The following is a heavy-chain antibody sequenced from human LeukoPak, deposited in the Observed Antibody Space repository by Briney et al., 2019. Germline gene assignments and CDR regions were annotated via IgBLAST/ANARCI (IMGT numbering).Heavy chain of an antibody. J-gene: IGHJ3*02. CDR1: GYTLTELS. V-gene: IGHV1-24*01. CDR2: FDPEDGET. CDR3: ARDELPHSRYSSSSSDAFDI. D-gene: IGHD6-6*01. Sequence: ASVKVSCKVSGYTLTELSMHWVRQAPGKGLEWLGGFDPEDGETIYAQKFQGRVTMTEDTSTDTAYMELRSLRSDDTAVYYCARDELPHSRYSSSSSDAFDIWGQGTMVTVSS.